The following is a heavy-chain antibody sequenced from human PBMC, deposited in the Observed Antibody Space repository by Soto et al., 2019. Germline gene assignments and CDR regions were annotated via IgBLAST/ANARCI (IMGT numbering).Heavy chain of an antibody. CDR1: GFTFSSYS. D-gene: IGHD3-3*01. V-gene: IGHV3-48*01. Sequence: GSLRLSCAASGFTFSSYSMNWVRQAPGKGLEWVSYISSSSSTIYYADSVKGRFTISRDNAKNSLYLQMNSLRAEDTAVYYCARCRIFGGNDAFDIWGQGTMVTVSS. CDR3: ARCRIFGGNDAFDI. J-gene: IGHJ3*02. CDR2: ISSSSSTI.